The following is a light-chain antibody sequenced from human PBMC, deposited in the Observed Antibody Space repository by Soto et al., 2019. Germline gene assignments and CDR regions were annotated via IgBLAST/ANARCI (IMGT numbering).Light chain of an antibody. CDR1: QSISNW. J-gene: IGKJ4*01. CDR2: RAS. V-gene: IGKV1-5*03. Sequence: DIPMTQSPSTLSASVGDRVTITCRASQSISNWLAWYQQKPGKDPKLLIYRASSLESGVPSRFSGSGSGTEFPLTISSLQPDDFATYYCQQYNSYSPRLTFGGGTKVETK. CDR3: QQYNSYSPRLT.